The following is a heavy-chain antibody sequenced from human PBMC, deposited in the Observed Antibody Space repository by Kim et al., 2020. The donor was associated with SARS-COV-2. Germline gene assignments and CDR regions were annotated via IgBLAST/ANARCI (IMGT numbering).Heavy chain of an antibody. CDR3: ARRQLGGYWYFDL. J-gene: IGHJ2*01. Sequence: YTPSLKSRVTLSVDPSRNQFALKLGAVAAADTAVYYCARRQLGGYWYFDLWGRGTLVTVSS. D-gene: IGHD6-13*01. V-gene: IGHV4-59*01.